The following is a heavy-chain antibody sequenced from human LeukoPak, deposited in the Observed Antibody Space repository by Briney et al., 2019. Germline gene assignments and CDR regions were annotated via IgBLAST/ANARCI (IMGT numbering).Heavy chain of an antibody. D-gene: IGHD7-27*01. CDR2: MYPGDSDT. V-gene: IGHV5-51*01. Sequence: GESLKISCKGSGYTFTSYWIAWVRQMPGKGLEWVGTMYPGDSDTRYSPSFQGQVTISADKSINTAYLQWSSLKASDTAMYYCARTLSGGNWDPLRFWGQGTLVTVSS. CDR1: GYTFTSYW. CDR3: ARTLSGGNWDPLRF. J-gene: IGHJ4*02.